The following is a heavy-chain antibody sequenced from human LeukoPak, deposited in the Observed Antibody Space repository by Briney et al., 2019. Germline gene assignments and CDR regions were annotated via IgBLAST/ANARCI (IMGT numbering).Heavy chain of an antibody. D-gene: IGHD4-11*01. CDR2: ISYDGSNK. Sequence: GGSLRLSCAASGFTFSSYGMHWVRQAPGKGLEWVAVISYDGSNKYYADSVKGRFTISRDNSKNTLYLQMNSLRAEDTAVYYCGKDDPTTVIMDYWGQGTLVTVSS. CDR3: GKDDPTTVIMDY. V-gene: IGHV3-30*18. J-gene: IGHJ4*02. CDR1: GFTFSSYG.